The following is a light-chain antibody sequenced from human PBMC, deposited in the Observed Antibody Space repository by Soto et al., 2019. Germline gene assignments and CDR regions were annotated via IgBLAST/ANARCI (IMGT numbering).Light chain of an antibody. V-gene: IGLV2-14*01. CDR3: ASYSGTNSLL. Sequence: QSVLTQPASVSGFLGQSITISCTGANTDLSNYDSVSWYQQRPGNATKLILFEVTKRPSVISSRFSGSKSGSAASLTISLLQADDAAFYHCASYSGTNSLLFGGGTKLTVL. J-gene: IGLJ2*01. CDR2: EVT. CDR1: NTDLSNYDS.